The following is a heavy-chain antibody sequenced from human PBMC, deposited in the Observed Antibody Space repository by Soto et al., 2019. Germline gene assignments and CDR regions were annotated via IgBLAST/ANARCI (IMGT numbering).Heavy chain of an antibody. V-gene: IGHV3-21*01. D-gene: IGHD2-2*01. CDR2: ISSSSSYI. CDR3: ARDPGRYCSSTSCYLREVDY. Sequence: GGSLRLSCAASGFTFSSYSMNWVRQAPGKGLEWVSSISSSSSYIYYADSVKGRFTISRDNAKNSLYLQMNSLRAEDTAVYYCARDPGRYCSSTSCYLREVDYWGQGTLVTVSS. CDR1: GFTFSSYS. J-gene: IGHJ4*02.